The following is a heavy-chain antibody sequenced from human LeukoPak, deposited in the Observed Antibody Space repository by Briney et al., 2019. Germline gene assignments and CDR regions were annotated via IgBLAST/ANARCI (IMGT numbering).Heavy chain of an antibody. D-gene: IGHD3-10*01. CDR1: GFTFSSYS. V-gene: IGHV3-21*01. J-gene: IGHJ4*02. CDR3: ARDQSAHGSGGYYDY. CDR2: ISSSSSYI. Sequence: GGSLTLSCAVSGFTFSSYSMNWVRQAPGKGLEWVPSISSSSSYIYYADAVKGRFTISRDNAKNSLYLQMNSLRAEDTAVYYCARDQSAHGSGGYYDYWGQGTLVTVSS.